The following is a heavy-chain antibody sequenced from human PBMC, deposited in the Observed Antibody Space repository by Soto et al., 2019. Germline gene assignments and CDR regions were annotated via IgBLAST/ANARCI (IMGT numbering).Heavy chain of an antibody. D-gene: IGHD6-13*01. CDR2: ISSGTTYS. CDR1: GFTFSIST. Sequence: LRLSCAASGFTFSISTMNWVRQAPGKRLEWVSSISSGTTYSYYADSVKGRFSISRDNAKSSLYLQMNSLRVDDTAVYYCARGDGTGLHSSGWSPRFWGQGTLVTVSS. CDR3: ARGDGTGLHSSGWSPRF. J-gene: IGHJ4*02. V-gene: IGHV3-21*06.